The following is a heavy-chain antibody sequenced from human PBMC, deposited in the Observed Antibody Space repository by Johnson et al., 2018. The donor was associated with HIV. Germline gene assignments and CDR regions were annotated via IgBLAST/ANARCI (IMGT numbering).Heavy chain of an antibody. V-gene: IGHV3-33*06. Sequence: QVQLVESGGGVVQPGRSVRLSCAASGLSFSSYGMEWVRQAPGKGLEWVAVIWSDGSNKYYADSVKGRFTLSRDNSKNTLDLQMNSLTIEDTAVFYCAKTRMGGILDAFDLWGQGTMVTVSS. D-gene: IGHD3-10*01. CDR2: IWSDGSNK. CDR3: AKTRMGGILDAFDL. J-gene: IGHJ3*01. CDR1: GLSFSSYG.